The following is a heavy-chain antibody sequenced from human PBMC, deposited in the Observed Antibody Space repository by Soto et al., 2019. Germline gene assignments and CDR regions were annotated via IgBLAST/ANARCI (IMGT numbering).Heavy chain of an antibody. CDR1: GYTFTSYG. V-gene: IGHV1-18*01. CDR2: ISAYNGNT. CDR3: AREGHEYGDYEDYYYYYMDV. D-gene: IGHD4-17*01. J-gene: IGHJ6*03. Sequence: QVQLVQSGAEVKKPGASVKVSCKASGYTFTSYGISWVRQAPGQGLEWMGWISAYNGNTNYAQKLQGRVTMTTDTSTSTAYMELRSLRSDDTAVYYCAREGHEYGDYEDYYYYYMDVWGKGTTVTVSS.